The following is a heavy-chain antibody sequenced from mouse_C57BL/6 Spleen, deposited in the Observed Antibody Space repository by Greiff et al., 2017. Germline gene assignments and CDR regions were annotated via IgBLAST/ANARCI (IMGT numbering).Heavy chain of an antibody. CDR2: IRNKANGYTT. J-gene: IGHJ3*01. CDR3: ARSDGYPFAY. Sequence: EVMLVESGGGLVQPGGSLSLSCAASGFTFTDYYMSWVRQPPGKALEWLGFIRNKANGYTTEYSASVKGRFTISRDNSQSILYLQMNALRAEDRATYYCARSDGYPFAYWGQGTLVTVSA. V-gene: IGHV7-3*01. D-gene: IGHD2-3*01. CDR1: GFTFTDYY.